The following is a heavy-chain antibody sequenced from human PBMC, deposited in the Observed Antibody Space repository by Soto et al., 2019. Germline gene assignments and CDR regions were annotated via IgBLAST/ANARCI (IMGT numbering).Heavy chain of an antibody. D-gene: IGHD4-4*01. CDR3: PSPPMTTMS. J-gene: IGHJ5*02. CDR2: ISYDGSNK. V-gene: IGHV3-30*03. Sequence: QVQLVESGGGVVQPGRSLRLSCAASGFSYSSYDMHWVRQAPGKGLEWVAVISYDGSNKYYADSVKGRFTISRDNSKNTLYLQMNSLRAEDTAVYYCPSPPMTTMSWDQGTLVTVPS. CDR1: GFSYSSYD.